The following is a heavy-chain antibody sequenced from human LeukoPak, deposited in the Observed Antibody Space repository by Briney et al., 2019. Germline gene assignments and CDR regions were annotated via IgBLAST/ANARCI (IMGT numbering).Heavy chain of an antibody. D-gene: IGHD3-10*01. CDR3: ARELYGSGNS. Sequence: SETLSLTCAVYGGSFSGYYCSWIRQPPGKGLEWIGEINHSGSTNYNPSLKSRVTISVDTSKNQSSLKLSSVTAADTAVYYCARELYGSGNSWGQGTLVTVSS. J-gene: IGHJ4*02. V-gene: IGHV4-34*01. CDR1: GGSFSGYY. CDR2: INHSGST.